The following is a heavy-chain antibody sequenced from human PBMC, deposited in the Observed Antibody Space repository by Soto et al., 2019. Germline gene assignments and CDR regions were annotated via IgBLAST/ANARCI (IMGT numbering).Heavy chain of an antibody. D-gene: IGHD3-3*01. J-gene: IGHJ5*02. CDR3: ARDLTASSYYDLVSFGWFDP. CDR1: GFTFSSYA. Sequence: GGSLRLSCAASGFTFSSYAMSWVRQAPGKELERVSAISGSGGSTYYADSVKGRFTISRDNSKNQFSLKLSSVTAADTAVYYCARDLTASSYYDLVSFGWFDPWGQGTLVTVSS. CDR2: ISGSGGST. V-gene: IGHV3-23*01.